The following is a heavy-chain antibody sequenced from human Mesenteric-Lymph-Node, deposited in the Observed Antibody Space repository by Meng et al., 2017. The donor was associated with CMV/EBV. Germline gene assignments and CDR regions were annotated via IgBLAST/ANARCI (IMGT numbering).Heavy chain of an antibody. CDR2: ISYDGSNK. D-gene: IGHD5-18*01. CDR3: AKDRSAFGYSYFGLEDYGMDV. Sequence: GESLKISCAASGFTFSSYAMHWVRQAPGKGLEWVAVISYDGSNKYYADSVEGRFTISRDNSENTLYLQMNSLRVEDTAVYYCAKDRSAFGYSYFGLEDYGMDVWGQGTTVTVSS. CDR1: GFTFSSYA. J-gene: IGHJ6*02. V-gene: IGHV3-30*04.